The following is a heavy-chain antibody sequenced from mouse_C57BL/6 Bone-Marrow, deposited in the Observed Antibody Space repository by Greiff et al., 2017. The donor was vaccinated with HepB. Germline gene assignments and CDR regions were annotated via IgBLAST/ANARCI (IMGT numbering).Heavy chain of an antibody. CDR1: GYAFTNYL. J-gene: IGHJ1*03. Sequence: QVQLQQSGAELVRPGTSVKVSCKASGYAFTNYLIEWVKQRPGQGLEWIGVINPGSGGTNYNEKFKGKATLTADKSSSTAYMQRSSLTSEDSAVHFCARGGVYYDYDGSYFDVWGTGTTVTVSS. D-gene: IGHD2-4*01. CDR2: INPGSGGT. CDR3: ARGGVYYDYDGSYFDV. V-gene: IGHV1-54*01.